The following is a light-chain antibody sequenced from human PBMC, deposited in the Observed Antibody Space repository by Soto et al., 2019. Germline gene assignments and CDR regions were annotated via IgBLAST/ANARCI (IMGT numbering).Light chain of an antibody. CDR3: QQYGSSPS. J-gene: IGKJ4*01. CDR2: DAS. V-gene: IGKV3D-20*01. CDR1: QSVSSSY. Sequence: IVMTQSPATLSVSAGERATLSCRASQSVSSSYLAWYQQKPGLAPRLLIYDASSRATGISDRFSGSGSGTDFTLTISRLEPEDFAVYYCQQYGSSPSFGGGTKVDIK.